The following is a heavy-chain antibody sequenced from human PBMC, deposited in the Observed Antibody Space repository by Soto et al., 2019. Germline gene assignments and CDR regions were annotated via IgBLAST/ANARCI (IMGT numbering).Heavy chain of an antibody. Sequence: SETLSLTCAVYGGSFSGYYWSWIRQPPGKGLEWIGYIYYSGSTNYNPSLNSRVSISRDTFKNQLSLQLSSVTAADTALYYCTRDYSRALDYWGQGTLVTVSS. CDR2: IYYSGST. D-gene: IGHD2-21*01. CDR1: GGSFSGYY. CDR3: TRDYSRALDY. V-gene: IGHV4-59*01. J-gene: IGHJ4*02.